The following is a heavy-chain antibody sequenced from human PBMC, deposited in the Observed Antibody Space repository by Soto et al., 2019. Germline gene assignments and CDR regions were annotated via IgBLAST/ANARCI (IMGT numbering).Heavy chain of an antibody. CDR2: ISYDGSNK. CDR1: GFTFSSYG. V-gene: IGHV3-30*03. D-gene: IGHD5-18*01. Sequence: QVQLLESGGGVVQPGRSLRLSCAASGFTFSSYGMHWVRQAPGKGLEWVAVISYDGSNKYYADSVKGRFTISRDNSKNTLYLQMNSLRAEDTAVYYCEDVGGYSYGYPTFFDYWGQGTLVTDSS. J-gene: IGHJ4*02. CDR3: EDVGGYSYGYPTFFDY.